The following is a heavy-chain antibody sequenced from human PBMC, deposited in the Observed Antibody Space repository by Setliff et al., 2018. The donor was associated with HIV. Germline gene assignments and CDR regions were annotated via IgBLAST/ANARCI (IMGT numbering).Heavy chain of an antibody. CDR3: AREIGDYYDSSGYYPPTDYYYGMDV. J-gene: IGHJ6*02. V-gene: IGHV1-18*01. D-gene: IGHD3-22*01. CDR2: ISAYNGNT. Sequence: ASVKVSCKASGYTFTSYDISWVRQAPGQGLEWMGWISAYNGNTNYAQKLQGRVTMTTDTSTSTAYMELRSLRSDYTAVYYCAREIGDYYDSSGYYPPTDYYYGMDVWGQGTTVTVSS. CDR1: GYTFTSYD.